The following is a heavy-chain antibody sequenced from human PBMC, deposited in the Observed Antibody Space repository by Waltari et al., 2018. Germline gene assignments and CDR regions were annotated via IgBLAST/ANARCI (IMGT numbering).Heavy chain of an antibody. D-gene: IGHD3-22*01. J-gene: IGHJ3*02. V-gene: IGHV3-48*03. CDR3: ARGGDYFESRGLVDAFHI. CDR2: ISGSGRTI. Sequence: EVQLVESGGVLVQPGGSLRLSCAASGFTFSNFEMNWVRQVPGKGLEWLSFISGSGRTIYYADAVKGRFTSSRDNAKSSLYLQMNSLRAEDAAIYYCARGGDYFESRGLVDAFHIWGRGTVVAVSS. CDR1: GFTFSNFE.